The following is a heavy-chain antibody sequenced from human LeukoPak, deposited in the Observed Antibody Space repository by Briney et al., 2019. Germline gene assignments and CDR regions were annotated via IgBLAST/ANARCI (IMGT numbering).Heavy chain of an antibody. J-gene: IGHJ3*02. V-gene: IGHV4-30-2*01. Sequence: SQTLSLTCAVSGGSISSGGYSWSWIRQPPGKGLEWIGYIYHSGSTYYNPSLKSRVTISVDRSKNQFSLKLSSVTAADTALYYCARSLFGEDAFDIWGQGTMVTVSS. CDR1: GGSISSGGYS. D-gene: IGHD3-10*02. CDR2: IYHSGST. CDR3: ARSLFGEDAFDI.